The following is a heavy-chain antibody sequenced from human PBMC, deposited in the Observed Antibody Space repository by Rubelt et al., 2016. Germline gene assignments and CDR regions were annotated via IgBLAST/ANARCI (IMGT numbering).Heavy chain of an antibody. CDR1: GGSISSSNW. V-gene: IGHV4-4*02. CDR2: INHSGST. J-gene: IGHJ4*02. Sequence: QVQLQESGPGLVKPSGTLSLTCAVSGGSISSSNWWSWVRQPPGKGLEWIGEINHSGSTNYNPSLKGRVTISVDTSKNQFSRKLSSVTAADTAVYYCARAGRRVTRVPFDYWGQGTLVTVSS. CDR3: ARAGRRVTRVPFDY. D-gene: IGHD4-17*01.